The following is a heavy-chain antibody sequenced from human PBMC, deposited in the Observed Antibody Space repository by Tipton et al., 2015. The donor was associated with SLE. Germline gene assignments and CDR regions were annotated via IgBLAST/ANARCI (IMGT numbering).Heavy chain of an antibody. CDR1: GGSISSGGYY. J-gene: IGHJ4*02. CDR2: IYHSGNT. Sequence: LRLSCTVSGGSISSGGYYWTWIRQLPGKGLEWIGYIYHSGNTYYNPSLRRRLTLSVDTSKDQFSLKLNSVTAADTAGYYCARHLATRADYGDYINVFDSWGQGTLVTVSS. CDR3: ARHLATRADYGDYINVFDS. D-gene: IGHD4-17*01. V-gene: IGHV4-31*03.